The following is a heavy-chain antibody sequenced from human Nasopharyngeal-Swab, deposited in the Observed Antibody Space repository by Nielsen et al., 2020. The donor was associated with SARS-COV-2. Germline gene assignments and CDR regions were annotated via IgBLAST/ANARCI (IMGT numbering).Heavy chain of an antibody. D-gene: IGHD5-18*01. CDR1: GGSVSSSSYY. CDR2: IYYSGST. V-gene: IGHV4-39*01. CDR3: ASLVDTAMVTRDYYYYYGMDV. J-gene: IGHJ6*02. Sequence: SETLSLTCTVSGGSVSSSSYYWNWIRQPPGKGLEWIGSIYYSGSTYYNPSLKSRVTISVDTSKNQFSLKLSSVTAADTAVYYCASLVDTAMVTRDYYYYYGMDVWGQGTTVTVSS.